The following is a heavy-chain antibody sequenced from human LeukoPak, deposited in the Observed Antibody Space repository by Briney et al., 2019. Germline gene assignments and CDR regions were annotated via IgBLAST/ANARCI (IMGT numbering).Heavy chain of an antibody. CDR1: GYSFTSYW. CDR3: ARLLVVTAISYYFDY. V-gene: IGHV5-51*01. J-gene: IGHJ4*02. CDR2: IYPGDSDT. D-gene: IGHD2-21*02. Sequence: GESLKISCKGSGYSFTSYWIGWVRQMPGKGLEWMGIIYPGDSDTRYSPSFQGQVTISADKSISTAYLQWSSLEASDTAMYYCARLLVVTAISYYFDYWGQGTLVTVSS.